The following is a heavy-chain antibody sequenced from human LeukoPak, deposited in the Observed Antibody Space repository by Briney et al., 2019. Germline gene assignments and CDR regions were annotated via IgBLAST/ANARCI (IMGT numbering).Heavy chain of an antibody. D-gene: IGHD2-15*01. V-gene: IGHV4-61*01. Sequence: PSETLSLTCTVSGGSISSSSYYWSWIRQPPGKGLEWIGYIYYSGSTNYNPSLKSRVTISLDTSKNQFSLKLSSVTAADTAVYYCARTTEGYCRGRSCYSYYYYMDVWGKGTTVTVSS. CDR1: GGSISSSSYY. CDR2: IYYSGST. CDR3: ARTTEGYCRGRSCYSYYYYMDV. J-gene: IGHJ6*03.